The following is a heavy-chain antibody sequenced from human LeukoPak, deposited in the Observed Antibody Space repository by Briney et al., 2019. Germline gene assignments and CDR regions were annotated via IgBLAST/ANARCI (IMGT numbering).Heavy chain of an antibody. J-gene: IGHJ6*02. CDR2: ISGSGGST. V-gene: IGHV3-23*01. CDR3: AKDGYCSSTSCYYYYYGMDV. Sequence: GGSLRLSCAASGLTFSSFAMNWVRQAPGKGLEWVSTISGSGGSTYYADSVKGRFTISRDNSKNTLYLQMNSLRAEDTAVYYCAKDGYCSSTSCYYYYYGMDVWGQGTTVTVSS. CDR1: GLTFSSFA. D-gene: IGHD2-2*01.